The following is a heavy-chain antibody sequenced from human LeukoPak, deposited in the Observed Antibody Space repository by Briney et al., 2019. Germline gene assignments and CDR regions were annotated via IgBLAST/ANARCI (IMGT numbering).Heavy chain of an antibody. CDR2: INPSGGST. CDR3: ARDREMATTQTDAFDI. D-gene: IGHD5-24*01. J-gene: IGHJ3*02. Sequence: ASVKVSCKASGYTFTSYYMHWVRQAPGQGLEWMGIINPSGGSTSYAQKFQGRVTMTRDMSTSTVYMELSSLRSEDTAVYYCARDREMATTQTDAFDIWGQGTMVTVSS. V-gene: IGHV1-46*01. CDR1: GYTFTSYY.